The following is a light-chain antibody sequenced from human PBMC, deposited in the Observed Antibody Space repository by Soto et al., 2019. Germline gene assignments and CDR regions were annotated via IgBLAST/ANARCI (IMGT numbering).Light chain of an antibody. CDR3: QQYDSSPLT. CDR2: GAS. Sequence: EIVLTQSPGTLSLSPGERATLSCRASQSVSSSFLAWYQQKPGQAPRLLIYGASSRATGIPDRFSGSGSGTDFTLTISRLEPEDFAVYYCQQYDSSPLTGGGGTKVEIK. V-gene: IGKV3-20*01. CDR1: QSVSSSF. J-gene: IGKJ4*01.